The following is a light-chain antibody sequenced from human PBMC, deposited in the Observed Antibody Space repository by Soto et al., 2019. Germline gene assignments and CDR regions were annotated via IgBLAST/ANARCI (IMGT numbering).Light chain of an antibody. CDR2: GAS. CDR1: QSVSSSY. CDR3: QQYGNSPWT. V-gene: IGKV3-20*01. J-gene: IGKJ1*01. Sequence: EIVLTQSPGTLSLSPGERATLSCRASQSVSSSYLAWYQQKPGQTPRLLIYGASSRATGIPDRFSGSGSGTDFNLTISRLEPEDFAVYYCQQYGNSPWTFGQGTEVEVK.